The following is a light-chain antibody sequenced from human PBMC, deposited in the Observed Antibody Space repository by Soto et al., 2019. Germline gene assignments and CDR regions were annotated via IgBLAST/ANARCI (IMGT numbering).Light chain of an antibody. Sequence: ELVFTQSPGILSLSPGARPTLSYRASQSLSSSSLAWYQQRPGQPPRLLIYGASNRATGVPDRFSGSGSGTDFTLTIRRMEPEDFAVYFCQHFDRSITFGQGTRLEIK. J-gene: IGKJ5*01. CDR3: QHFDRSIT. V-gene: IGKV3-20*01. CDR2: GAS. CDR1: QSLSSSS.